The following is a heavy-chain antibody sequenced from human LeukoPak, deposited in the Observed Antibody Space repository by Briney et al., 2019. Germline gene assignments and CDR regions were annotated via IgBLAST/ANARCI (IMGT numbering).Heavy chain of an antibody. CDR3: ARVAARSFDY. Sequence: SETLSLTCAVYGGSFSGYYWSWIRQPPGKGLEWIGEINHSGSANYNPSLTRRVTISVDTSKNQFSLKLSSVTAADTAVYYCARVAARSFDYWGQGTLVTVSS. CDR1: GGSFSGYY. V-gene: IGHV4-34*01. J-gene: IGHJ4*02. CDR2: INHSGSA. D-gene: IGHD6-6*01.